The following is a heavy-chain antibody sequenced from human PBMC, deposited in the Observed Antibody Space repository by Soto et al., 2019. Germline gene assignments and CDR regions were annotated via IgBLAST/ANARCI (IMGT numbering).Heavy chain of an antibody. CDR2: ISPDGSDV. Sequence: GGSLRLSCAASGFPFTNYWMNWVRQTPGKGLMWVSRISPDGSDVGYADSVEGRFTVSRDNAKNTLYLQMHSLRAEDTAMYYCACWGHIVPVALRDFDRWGQGTLVTVSS. V-gene: IGHV3-74*01. CDR3: ACWGHIVPVALRDFDR. CDR1: GFPFTNYW. J-gene: IGHJ4*02. D-gene: IGHD2-8*02.